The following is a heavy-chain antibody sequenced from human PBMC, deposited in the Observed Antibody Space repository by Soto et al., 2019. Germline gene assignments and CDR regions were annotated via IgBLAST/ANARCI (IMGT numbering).Heavy chain of an antibody. CDR2: ITPILGSA. Sequence: QVPLVQSGAEVKKPGSSVKVSCKASGGTFRSDSFSWVRQAPGQGLEWMGRITPILGSANSAQKFQGRTTITADASTNTVYMELSSLRSEDTAVFYCAREVGGDPKWFESWGQGTLVTVSS. CDR3: AREVGGDPKWFES. CDR1: GGTFRSDS. V-gene: IGHV1-69*11. D-gene: IGHD4-17*01. J-gene: IGHJ5*01.